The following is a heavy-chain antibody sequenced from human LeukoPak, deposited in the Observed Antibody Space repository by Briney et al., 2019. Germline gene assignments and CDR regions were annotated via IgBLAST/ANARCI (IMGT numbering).Heavy chain of an antibody. CDR2: IYYSGST. CDR3: ARDGQYCSSTSCLNWFDP. D-gene: IGHD2-2*01. Sequence: PSETLSLTCTVSGGSISSSSYYWGWIRQPPGKGLEWIGYIYYSGSTNYNPSLKSRVTISVDTSKNQFSLKLSSVTAADTAVYYCARDGQYCSSTSCLNWFDPWGQGTLVTVSA. V-gene: IGHV4-61*05. CDR1: GGSISSSSYY. J-gene: IGHJ5*02.